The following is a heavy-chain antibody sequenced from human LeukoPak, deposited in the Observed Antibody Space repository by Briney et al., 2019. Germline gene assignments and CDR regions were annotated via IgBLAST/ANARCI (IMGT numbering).Heavy chain of an antibody. D-gene: IGHD3-10*01. J-gene: IGHJ4*02. CDR3: AREGPMVRGVTYFDY. V-gene: IGHV3-7*01. CDR1: GFTFSSYC. CDR2: IKQDGSKK. Sequence: PGGSLRLSCAASGFTFSSYCMSWVRQAPGKGLEWVSNIKQDGSKKYYVDSVKGGFTISRDNAKNSLYLQMNSLRAEDTAVYYCAREGPMVRGVTYFDYWGQGTLVTVSS.